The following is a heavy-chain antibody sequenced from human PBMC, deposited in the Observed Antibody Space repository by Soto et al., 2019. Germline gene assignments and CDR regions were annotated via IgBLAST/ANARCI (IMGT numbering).Heavy chain of an antibody. J-gene: IGHJ6*02. D-gene: IGHD3-3*01. CDR3: ARDPVGWSGYYGNGMDV. CDR1: GFTFSSYE. CDR2: ISSSGSTI. V-gene: IGHV3-48*03. Sequence: EVQLVESGGGLVQPGGSLRLSCAASGFTFSSYEMNWVRQAPGKGLEWVSYISSSGSTIYYADSVKGRFTISRDNAKNSLYLQMNSLRAEDTAVYYCARDPVGWSGYYGNGMDVWGQGTTVTVSS.